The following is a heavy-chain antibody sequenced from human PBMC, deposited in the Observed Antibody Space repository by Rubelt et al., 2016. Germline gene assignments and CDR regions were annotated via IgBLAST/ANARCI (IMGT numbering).Heavy chain of an antibody. D-gene: IGHD6-19*01. V-gene: IGHV3-33*05. CDR1: GFTFSSLG. Sequence: QVQLVESGGDVVQPGRSLRLSCAASGFTFSSLGMHWVRQAPGTGLEWVALISYDGGNKNYADSVKGRFTISRDNSKATLYLQMSSLRAEDTAVYYCAREDRSGWSYLDYWGQGTLVTVSS. J-gene: IGHJ4*02. CDR2: ISYDGGNK. CDR3: AREDRSGWSYLDY.